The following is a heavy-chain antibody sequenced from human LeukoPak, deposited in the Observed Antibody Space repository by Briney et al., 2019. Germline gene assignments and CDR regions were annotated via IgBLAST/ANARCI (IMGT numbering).Heavy chain of an antibody. CDR2: ISGSGGTT. J-gene: IGHJ4*02. V-gene: IGHV3-23*01. CDR3: AKDRLWFGELSGVFDY. D-gene: IGHD3-10*01. CDR1: GFSFNNYA. Sequence: TGGSLRLSCAASGFSFNNYAMSWVRQAPGKGLEWVSAISGSGGTTHYADSVKGRFTISRDNSKNTLYLQMNSLRAEDTAVYYCAKDRLWFGELSGVFDYWGQGTLVTVSS.